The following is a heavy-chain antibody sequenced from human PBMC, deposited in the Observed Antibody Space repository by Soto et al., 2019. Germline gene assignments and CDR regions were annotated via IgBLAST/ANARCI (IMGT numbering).Heavy chain of an antibody. V-gene: IGHV3-30*03. CDR2: ISYDGSNK. Sequence: QVQLVESGGGVVQPGRSLRLSCAASGFTFSSYGMHWVRQAPGKGLEWVAVISYDGSNKYYADSVKGQFTISRDNSKNTLYLQMNSLRAEDTAVYYCGPLSPDPWGQGTLVTVSS. J-gene: IGHJ5*02. D-gene: IGHD3-16*02. CDR1: GFTFSSYG. CDR3: GPLSPDP.